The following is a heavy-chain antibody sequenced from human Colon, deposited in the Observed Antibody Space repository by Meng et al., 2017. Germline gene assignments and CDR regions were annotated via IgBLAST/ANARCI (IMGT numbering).Heavy chain of an antibody. J-gene: IGHJ4*02. CDR2: IKQDGSAK. CDR1: GLTFDNYW. CDR3: AGGSGWLIEY. Sequence: GGSLRLSFVVSGLTFDNYWMTWFRQAPGKRLEWVANIKQDGSAKYYVEPVKGRFTIYRDNAKNSLYLQLNVLRVEDTVVYYCAGGSGWLIEYWGQGTRVTVSS. V-gene: IGHV3-7*01. D-gene: IGHD6-19*01.